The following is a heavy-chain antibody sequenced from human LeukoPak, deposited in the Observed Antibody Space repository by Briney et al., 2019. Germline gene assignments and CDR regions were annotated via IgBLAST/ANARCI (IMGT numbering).Heavy chain of an antibody. Sequence: KSGGSLRLSCAASGFTFSSYSMNWVRQAPGKGLEWVSSINSDSSLMFYAESVKGRFTISRDNSKNTLSLQMNSLRAEDTAVYYCARPRGSSPDKYHFDYWGQGTLVTVSS. J-gene: IGHJ4*02. V-gene: IGHV3-21*04. D-gene: IGHD1-26*01. CDR1: GFTFSSYS. CDR2: INSDSSLM. CDR3: ARPRGSSPDKYHFDY.